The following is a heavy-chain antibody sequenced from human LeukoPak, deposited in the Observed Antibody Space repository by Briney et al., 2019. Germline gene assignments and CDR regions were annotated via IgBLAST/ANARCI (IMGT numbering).Heavy chain of an antibody. Sequence: ASVKVSCKASGYTFTSYYMHWVRQAPGQGLEWMGIINPSGGSTSYAQKFQGRVTMTRDTSTSTVYMELSSLRSEDTAVYYCARGVREYSSSSGAFDIWGQGTMATVSS. CDR1: GYTFTSYY. CDR3: ARGVREYSSSSGAFDI. J-gene: IGHJ3*02. D-gene: IGHD6-6*01. CDR2: INPSGGST. V-gene: IGHV1-46*01.